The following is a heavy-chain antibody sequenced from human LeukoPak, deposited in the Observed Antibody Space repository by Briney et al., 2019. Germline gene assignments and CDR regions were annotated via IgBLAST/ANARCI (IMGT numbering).Heavy chain of an antibody. CDR2: IYYSGNT. J-gene: IGHJ4*02. D-gene: IGHD6-13*01. Sequence: SETLSLTCTVSGGSISSSSYYWGWIRQPPGKGLEWIVSIYYSGNTYYNPSLKSRVTISVDTSKSQFSLRLSSVTAADTAVYYCARHGSSSWSRDFDYWGQGTLVTVSS. CDR1: GGSISSSSYY. CDR3: ARHGSSSWSRDFDY. V-gene: IGHV4-39*01.